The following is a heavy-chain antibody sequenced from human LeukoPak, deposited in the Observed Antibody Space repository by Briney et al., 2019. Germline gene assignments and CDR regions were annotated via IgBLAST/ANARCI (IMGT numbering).Heavy chain of an antibody. D-gene: IGHD3-16*01. CDR1: GFNFRSYG. CDR2: IRYDGSDT. CDR3: ANDKGDWRSLGGDVFVI. Sequence: PGGSLRLSCAASGFNFRSYGMHWVRQAPGEGLEWVAVIRYDGSDTYYGESVKGRFSISRDNSKNRLYLQMNSLRAEDKAVHYCANDKGDWRSLGGDVFVIWGKGKMVTVSS. V-gene: IGHV3-30*02. J-gene: IGHJ3*02.